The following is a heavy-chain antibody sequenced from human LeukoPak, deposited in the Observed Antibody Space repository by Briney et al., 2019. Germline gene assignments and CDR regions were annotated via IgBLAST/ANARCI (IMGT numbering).Heavy chain of an antibody. V-gene: IGHV4-30-4*08. CDR2: IYYSGST. D-gene: IGHD3-3*01. CDR1: GGSISSGDYY. Sequence: SQTLSLTCTVSGGSISSGDYYWSWIRQPPGKGLEWIGYIYYSGSTYYNPSLKSRVTISVDTSKNQFSLKLSSVTAADTAVYYCARDPDAWSGYPYFDYWGQGTLVTVSS. CDR3: ARDPDAWSGYPYFDY. J-gene: IGHJ4*02.